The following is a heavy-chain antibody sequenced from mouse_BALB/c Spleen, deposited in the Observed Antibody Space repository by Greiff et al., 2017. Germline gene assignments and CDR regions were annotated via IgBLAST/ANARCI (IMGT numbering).Heavy chain of an antibody. Sequence: QVQLKESGPGLVAPSQSLSITCTVSGFSLTSYGVHWVRQPPGKGLEWLGVIWAGGSTNYNSALMSRLSISKDNSKSQVFLKMNSLQTDDTAMYYCARHYDYDSYYAMDYWGQGTSVTVSS. CDR2: IWAGGST. D-gene: IGHD2-4*01. CDR1: GFSLTSYG. V-gene: IGHV2-9*02. CDR3: ARHYDYDSYYAMDY. J-gene: IGHJ4*01.